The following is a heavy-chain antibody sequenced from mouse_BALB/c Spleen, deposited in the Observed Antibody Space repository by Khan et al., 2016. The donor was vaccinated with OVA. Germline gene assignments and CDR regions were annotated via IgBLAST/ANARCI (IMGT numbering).Heavy chain of an antibody. D-gene: IGHD1-1*01. CDR1: GFTFNSYG. V-gene: IGHV5-17*02. CDR3: ATSYFYGYYFDY. CDR2: ISGDSNTT. J-gene: IGHJ2*01. Sequence: EVQLVESGGGLVQPGGSRKLSCEASGFTFNSYGMHWVRQAPEKGLEWVAYISGDSNTTNYTHTVKGRSTISRDNPKNTLFLQITSLMSEDTAMYYCATSYFYGYYFDYWGPGTTLTVS.